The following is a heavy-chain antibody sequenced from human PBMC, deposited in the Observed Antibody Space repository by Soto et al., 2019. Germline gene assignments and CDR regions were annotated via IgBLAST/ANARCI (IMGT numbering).Heavy chain of an antibody. CDR2: ISSSDTII. CDR1: GFTFSDYY. V-gene: IGHV3-11*01. D-gene: IGHD3-22*01. CDR3: ARDLGYYDSSGYFDY. Sequence: GGSLRLSCAASGFTFSDYYMSWIRQAPGKGLEWVSYISSSDTIISYADSVKGRFTISRDNAKNSLYLQMNSLRAEDTAVYYCARDLGYYDSSGYFDYWGQGTLVTVSS. J-gene: IGHJ4*02.